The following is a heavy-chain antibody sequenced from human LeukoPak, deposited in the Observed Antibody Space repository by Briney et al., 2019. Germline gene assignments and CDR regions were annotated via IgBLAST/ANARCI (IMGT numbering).Heavy chain of an antibody. V-gene: IGHV3-9*01. CDR1: GFTFDDYA. CDR3: AKDNGEYYMDV. CDR2: ISWNSGSI. D-gene: IGHD3-10*01. J-gene: IGHJ6*03. Sequence: GRSLRLSCAASGFTFDDYAMHWVRQAPGKGLEWVSGISWNSGSIGYADSVKGRFTISRDNAKNSLYLQMNSLRAEDTALYYCAKDNGEYYMDVWGKGTTVTVSS.